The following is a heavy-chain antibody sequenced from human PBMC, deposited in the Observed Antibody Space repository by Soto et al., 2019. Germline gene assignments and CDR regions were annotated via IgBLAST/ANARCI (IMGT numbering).Heavy chain of an antibody. J-gene: IGHJ4*02. CDR1: GFTFNSYG. Sequence: PGGSLRLSCAASGFTFNSYGMSWVRQAPGKGLEWVSGISVSGGSTYYADSVKGRFTISRDNSKNTLYLQMNSLRAEDTAVYYCARNLGLFDYWGQGTLVTVSS. CDR3: ARNLGLFDY. V-gene: IGHV3-23*01. D-gene: IGHD3-10*01. CDR2: ISVSGGST.